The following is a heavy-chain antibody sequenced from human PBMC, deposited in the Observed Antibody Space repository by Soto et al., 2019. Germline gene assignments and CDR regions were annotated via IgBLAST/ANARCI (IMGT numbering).Heavy chain of an antibody. CDR3: ARPDGRY. V-gene: IGHV4-30-2*02. J-gene: IGHJ4*02. CDR1: GGSISSGGDS. CDR2: IYHSGST. Sequence: SETLSLTCAVSGGSISSGGDSWSWIRQPPGKGLEWIGYIYHSGSTYYNPSLKSRVTISVDRSKNQFSLKLSSVTAADTAVYYCARPDGRYWGQGTLVTVSS.